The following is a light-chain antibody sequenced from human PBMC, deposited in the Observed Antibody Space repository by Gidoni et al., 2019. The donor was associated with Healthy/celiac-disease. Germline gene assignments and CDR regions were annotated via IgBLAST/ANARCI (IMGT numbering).Light chain of an antibody. Sequence: DIKMTQSPSSLSASVGDRVTITCRASQSISSYLNWYQQKPGKAPKLLIYAASILQSGVPSRFSGSGSGTDFTLTISSLQPEDFATYYCQQSYSTPPYTFGQGTKLEIK. CDR1: QSISSY. CDR3: QQSYSTPPYT. J-gene: IGKJ2*01. V-gene: IGKV1-39*01. CDR2: AAS.